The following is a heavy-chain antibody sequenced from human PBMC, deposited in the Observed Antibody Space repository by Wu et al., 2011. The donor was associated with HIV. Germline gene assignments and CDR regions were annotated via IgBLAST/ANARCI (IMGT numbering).Heavy chain of an antibody. D-gene: IGHD2-8*01. J-gene: IGHJ2*01. CDR3: ARAPNPGRYFDL. CDR1: GYTFTSYD. Sequence: QVQLVQSGAEVKKPGASVKVSCKASGYTFTSYDINWVRQATGQGLEWMGGLIPLFGATDYAQKFQGRITISADTSTTTVYMDLSSLRSEDTAVYFCARAPNPGRYFDLWGRGTLVTVS. V-gene: IGHV1-69*06. CDR2: LIPLFGAT.